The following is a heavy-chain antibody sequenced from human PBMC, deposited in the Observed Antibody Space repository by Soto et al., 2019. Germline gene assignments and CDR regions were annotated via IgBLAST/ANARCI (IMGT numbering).Heavy chain of an antibody. D-gene: IGHD3-10*01. CDR3: ARDYGDGSGSYYARFDY. V-gene: IGHV1-69*06. J-gene: IGHJ4*02. CDR1: GGTFSSYA. Sequence: ASVKVSCKASGGTFSSYAISWVRQAPGQGLEWMGGIIPIFGTANYAQKLQGRVTITADKSTSTAYMELSSLRSEDTAVYYCARDYGDGSGSYYARFDYWGQGTLVTVSS. CDR2: IIPIFGTA.